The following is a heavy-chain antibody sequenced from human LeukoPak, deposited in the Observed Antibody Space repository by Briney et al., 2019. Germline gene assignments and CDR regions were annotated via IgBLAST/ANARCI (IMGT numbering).Heavy chain of an antibody. CDR3: ARAQVLWFGKLSVPQSFDH. Sequence: PSETLSLTCAVSGESFSDYYWTWIRQSPLKGLEWIGEINHSGRTYYNPSLKSRVTISVDTSKNQFSLMLTSMTAADAAVYYCARAQVLWFGKLSVPQSFDHWGQGTLVTV. J-gene: IGHJ4*02. V-gene: IGHV4-34*01. CDR2: INHSGRT. D-gene: IGHD3-10*01. CDR1: GESFSDYY.